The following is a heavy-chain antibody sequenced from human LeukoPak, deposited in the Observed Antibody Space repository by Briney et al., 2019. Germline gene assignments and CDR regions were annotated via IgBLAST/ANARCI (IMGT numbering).Heavy chain of an antibody. CDR1: GFTFSSYW. CDR2: IKQDGSEK. Sequence: GGSLRLSCAASGFTFSSYWMSWVRQAPGKGLEWVANIKQDGSEKYYVDSVKGRFTISRDNAKNSLYLQMSSLRAEDTAVYYCARVKRGNYYYYYYMDVWGKGTTVTVSS. J-gene: IGHJ6*03. CDR3: ARVKRGNYYYYYYMDV. D-gene: IGHD1-1*01. V-gene: IGHV3-7*01.